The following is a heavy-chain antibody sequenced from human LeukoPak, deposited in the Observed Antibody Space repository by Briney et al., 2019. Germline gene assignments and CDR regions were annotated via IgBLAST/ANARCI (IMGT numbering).Heavy chain of an antibody. D-gene: IGHD3-3*01. V-gene: IGHV1-24*01. J-gene: IGHJ4*02. CDR3: ATDPVSSRYDFWSGYSTH. CDR2: FDPEDGET. Sequence: GASVKVSCKVSGDTLTELSMHWVRQAPGKGLEWMGGFDPEDGETIYAQKFQGRVTMTEDTSTDTAYMELSSLRSEDTAVYYCATDPVSSRYDFWSGYSTHWGQGTLVTVSS. CDR1: GDTLTELS.